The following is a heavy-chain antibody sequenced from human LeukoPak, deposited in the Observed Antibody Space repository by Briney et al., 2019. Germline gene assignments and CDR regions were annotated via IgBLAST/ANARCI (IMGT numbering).Heavy chain of an antibody. J-gene: IGHJ5*02. CDR3: ARVVTWFDP. Sequence: GGSLRLSCAASGFTYSSFWMSWVRQAPGKGLEWVAHIKEDGSMLSYVDSVKGRFTISRDNAKNSVYLQMNSLRAEDTAVYYCARVVTWFDPWGRGSLVTVSS. CDR1: GFTYSSFW. CDR2: IKEDGSML. V-gene: IGHV3-7*04.